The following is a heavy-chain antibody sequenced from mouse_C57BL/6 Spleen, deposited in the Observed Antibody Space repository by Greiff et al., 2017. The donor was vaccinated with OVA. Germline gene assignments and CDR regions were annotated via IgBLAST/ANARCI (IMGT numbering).Heavy chain of an antibody. CDR3: ARSSYDYDVFDY. J-gene: IGHJ2*01. Sequence: QVQLQQPGAELVKPGASVKLSCKASGYTFTSYWMQWVKQRPGQGLEWIGEIDPSVSYTNYNQKFKGKATLTVDTSSSTAYMQLSSLTSEDSAVYYCARSSYDYDVFDYWGQGTTLTVSS. V-gene: IGHV1-50*01. CDR2: IDPSVSYT. D-gene: IGHD2-4*01. CDR1: GYTFTSYW.